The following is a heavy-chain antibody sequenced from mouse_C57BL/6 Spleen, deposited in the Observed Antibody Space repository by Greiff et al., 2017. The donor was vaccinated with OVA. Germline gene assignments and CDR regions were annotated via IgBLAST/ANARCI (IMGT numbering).Heavy chain of an antibody. CDR3: TTGYGGAMDY. CDR2: IDPENGDT. Sequence: EVKLMESGAELVRPGASVKLSCTASGFNIKDDYMHWVKQRPEQGLEWIGWIDPENGDTEYASKFQGKATITADTSSNTAYLQLSSLTSEDTAVYYCTTGYGGAMDYWGQGTSVTVSS. J-gene: IGHJ4*01. CDR1: GFNIKDDY. V-gene: IGHV14-4*01. D-gene: IGHD2-14*01.